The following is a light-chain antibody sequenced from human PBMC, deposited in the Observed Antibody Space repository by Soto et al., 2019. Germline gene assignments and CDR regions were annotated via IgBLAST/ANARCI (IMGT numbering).Light chain of an antibody. V-gene: IGKV3-11*01. J-gene: IGKJ4*01. CDR1: QSVSSY. CDR2: DAS. CDR3: QQRSNWPFLT. Sequence: EIVLTQSPATLSLSPGERATLSCRASQSVSSYFAWYQQKPGKAPRLLIYDASNRATGIPARFSGSGSGTDFTLTISSLEPEEFAVDYCQQRSNWPFLTFGGGTQVEIK.